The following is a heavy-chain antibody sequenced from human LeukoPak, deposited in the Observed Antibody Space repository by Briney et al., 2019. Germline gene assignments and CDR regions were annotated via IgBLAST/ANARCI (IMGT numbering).Heavy chain of an antibody. J-gene: IGHJ4*02. Sequence: GGSLRLSCAASGFTISSHYMNWVRQAPGKGLEWVSSISSSSSYIYYEDSVKGRFTISRDNAKNSLYLQMNSLRAEDTAVYYCARSRSADTAMVYFDYWGQGTLVTVSS. CDR1: GFTISSHY. CDR3: ARSRSADTAMVYFDY. V-gene: IGHV3-21*01. CDR2: ISSSSSYI. D-gene: IGHD5-18*01.